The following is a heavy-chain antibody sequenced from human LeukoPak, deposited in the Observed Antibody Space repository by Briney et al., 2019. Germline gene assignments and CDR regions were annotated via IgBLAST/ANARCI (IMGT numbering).Heavy chain of an antibody. CDR1: GFTFSTYW. D-gene: IGHD1-26*01. Sequence: PWGSLRLSCAVSGFTFSTYWMSWVRQAPGQGLEWVANIKQDGSATYYVDSVTGRFTISRDNVKNSLYLQMTSLRAEDTAVYFCARRGTDYCPPSSCHPNWFAPWGQGTQVTVSS. CDR3: ARRGTDYCPPSSCHPNWFAP. V-gene: IGHV3-7*05. J-gene: IGHJ5*02. CDR2: IKQDGSAT.